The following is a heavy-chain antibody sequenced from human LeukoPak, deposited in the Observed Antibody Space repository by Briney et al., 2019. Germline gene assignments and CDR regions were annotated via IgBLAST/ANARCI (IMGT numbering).Heavy chain of an antibody. CDR1: GYRFNAYW. J-gene: IGHJ3*01. V-gene: IGHV5-51*01. CDR3: ARPNITSYYDSRGYDAFDV. Sequence: GESLKISCKGSGYRFNAYWIAWVRQMPGKGLEWMGIIYPDDSDTRYSPSFQGQVAISADKSVRTAYLQWSSLKASDTAMYYCARPNITSYYDSRGYDAFDVWGQGTMVTVSS. CDR2: IYPDDSDT. D-gene: IGHD3-22*01.